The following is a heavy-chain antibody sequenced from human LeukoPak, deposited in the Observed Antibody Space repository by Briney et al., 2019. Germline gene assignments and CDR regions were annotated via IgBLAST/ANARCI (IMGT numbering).Heavy chain of an antibody. D-gene: IGHD3-3*01. CDR1: GFTFSSYS. Sequence: GGSLRLSCAASGFTFSSYSMNWVRQAPGKGLEWVSSISSSSSYIYYADSVKGRFTISRDNAQNSLYLQMNSLRAEDTAVYYCARDTGSGDDYDFWSGYLYFDYWGQGTLVTVSS. CDR2: ISSSSSYI. CDR3: ARDTGSGDDYDFWSGYLYFDY. J-gene: IGHJ4*02. V-gene: IGHV3-21*01.